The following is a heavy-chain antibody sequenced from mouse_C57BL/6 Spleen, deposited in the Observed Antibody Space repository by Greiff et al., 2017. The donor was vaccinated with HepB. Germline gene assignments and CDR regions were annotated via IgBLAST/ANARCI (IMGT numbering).Heavy chain of an antibody. CDR3: TREITTVVDYYAMDY. V-gene: IGHV1-5*01. D-gene: IGHD1-1*01. CDR1: GYTFTSYW. Sequence: EVKLQESGTVLARPGASVKMSCKTSGYTFTSYWMHWVKQRPGQGLEWIGAIYPGNSDTSYNQKFKGKAKLTAVTSASTAYMELSSLTNEDSAVYYCTREITTVVDYYAMDYWGQGTSVTVSS. CDR2: IYPGNSDT. J-gene: IGHJ4*01.